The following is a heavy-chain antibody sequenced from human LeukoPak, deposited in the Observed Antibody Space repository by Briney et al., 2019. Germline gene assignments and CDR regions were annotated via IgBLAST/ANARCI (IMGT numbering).Heavy chain of an antibody. Sequence: SETLSLTCTVSGGSVSSASYYWSWIRQPPGKGLEWIAYVYYTGSTNYNPSLKSRVTISLDMSKNQFSLKLSSVTAADTAVYYCAREDHGGNFDYWGQGTLVTVSS. D-gene: IGHD4-23*01. CDR3: AREDHGGNFDY. CDR1: GGSVSSASYY. CDR2: VYYTGST. J-gene: IGHJ4*02. V-gene: IGHV4-61*01.